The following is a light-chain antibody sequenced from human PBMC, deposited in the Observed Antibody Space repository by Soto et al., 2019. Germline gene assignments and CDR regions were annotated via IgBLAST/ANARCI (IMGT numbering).Light chain of an antibody. CDR2: WAS. V-gene: IGKV4-1*01. Sequence: DIVMTQSPDSLAVSLGERATINCKSSQSVLYSSNNNNYLAWYQQKPGQPPKLLVSWASSRESGVPDRFSGSGSGTDFTLTFNRLQAEDVAVYYCQQYYTTPLTFGGGTNVEIK. CDR1: QSVLYSSNNNNY. J-gene: IGKJ4*01. CDR3: QQYYTTPLT.